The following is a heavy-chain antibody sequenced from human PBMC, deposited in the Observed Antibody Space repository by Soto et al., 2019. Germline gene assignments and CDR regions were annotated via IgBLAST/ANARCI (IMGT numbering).Heavy chain of an antibody. CDR3: ARGGIRRYGVAAAGRGAYYYGMDV. J-gene: IGHJ6*02. Sequence: PSETLSLTCTVSGGSVSSGSYYWSWIRQPPGKGLEWIGYIYYSGSTNYNPSLKSRVTISVDTSKNQFSLKLSSVTAADTAVYYCARGGIRRYGVAAAGRGAYYYGMDVWGHGTTVTVS. V-gene: IGHV4-61*01. CDR1: GGSVSSGSYY. D-gene: IGHD6-13*01. CDR2: IYYSGST.